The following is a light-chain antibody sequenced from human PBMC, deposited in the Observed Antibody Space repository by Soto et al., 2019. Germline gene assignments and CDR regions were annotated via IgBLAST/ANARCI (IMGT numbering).Light chain of an antibody. J-gene: IGKJ4*01. CDR1: QSVSSN. CDR3: QQYNNWPSLT. CDR2: GAS. Sequence: EIVMTQSPATLSVSPGERATISCRASQSVSSNLAWYQQQPGQAPRLLIYGASTRATGIPARFSGSGSGTEFTLPISSLQSEDFAVYYCQQYNNWPSLTFGGGTKVESK. V-gene: IGKV3-15*01.